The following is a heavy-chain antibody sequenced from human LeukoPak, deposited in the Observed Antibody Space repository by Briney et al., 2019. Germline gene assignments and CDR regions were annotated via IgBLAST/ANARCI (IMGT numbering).Heavy chain of an antibody. CDR2: IIPIFGTA. J-gene: IGHJ5*02. CDR1: GGTFSSYA. CDR3: AREYARLYNWFDP. Sequence: GASVKVSCKASGGTFSSYAISWVRQAPGQGLEWMGGIIPIFGTANYAQKFQGRVTITTDESTSTAYMELSSLRSEDTAVYYCAREYARLYNWFDPWGQGTLVTVSS. V-gene: IGHV1-69*05.